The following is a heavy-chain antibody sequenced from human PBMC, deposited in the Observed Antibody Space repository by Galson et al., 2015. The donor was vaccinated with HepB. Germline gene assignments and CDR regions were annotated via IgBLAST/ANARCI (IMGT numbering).Heavy chain of an antibody. D-gene: IGHD4-17*01. J-gene: IGHJ4*02. CDR1: GFTFSSYA. CDR3: AKLPNYGEPLDY. V-gene: IGHV3-23*01. CDR2: ITRSGDNT. Sequence: SLRLSCAASGFTFSSYAMRWVRQAPGKGLEWVPGITRSGDNTYYTDSVKGRFTISRDNSKNTLYLQMNNLSGDDTALYYCAKLPNYGEPLDYWGQGTLVAVSS.